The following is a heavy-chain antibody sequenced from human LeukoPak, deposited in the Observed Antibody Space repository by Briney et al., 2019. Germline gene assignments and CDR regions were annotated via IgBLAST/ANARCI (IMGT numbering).Heavy chain of an antibody. Sequence: PGGSLRLSCAASGFTFSSYAMHWVRQAPGKGLEGVAVISYDGSNKYYADSVKGRFTISRDNSKNTLYLQMNSLRAEDTAVYYCARDAPYCSGGSCYSWDYYYYYGMDVWGQGTTVTVSS. D-gene: IGHD2-15*01. CDR2: ISYDGSNK. V-gene: IGHV3-30*04. J-gene: IGHJ6*02. CDR1: GFTFSSYA. CDR3: ARDAPYCSGGSCYSWDYYYYYGMDV.